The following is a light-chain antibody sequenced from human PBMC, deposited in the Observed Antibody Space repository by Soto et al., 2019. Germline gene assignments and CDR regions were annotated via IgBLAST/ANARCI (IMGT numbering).Light chain of an antibody. Sequence: EIVLTQSPGTLSLSPGERATLSCRASQSVSRSHLAWYQQKPGQAPRLLSCGASSRATSIADRFSGSGSGTDFTLTIIRLEPEDVAVYYCQQYGNSPPYSFGQGTKLEIK. J-gene: IGKJ2*03. CDR2: GAS. V-gene: IGKV3-20*01. CDR1: QSVSRSH. CDR3: QQYGNSPPYS.